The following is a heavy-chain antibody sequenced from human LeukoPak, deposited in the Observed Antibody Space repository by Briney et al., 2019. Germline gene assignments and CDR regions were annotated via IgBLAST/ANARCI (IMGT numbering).Heavy chain of an antibody. CDR1: GGTFSSYA. CDR2: IIPIFGTA. V-gene: IGHV1-69*05. D-gene: IGHD4-11*01. J-gene: IGHJ6*03. CDR3: ARGRTTRIYYYYYMDV. Sequence: SVKVSCKASGGTFSSYAISWVRQAPGQGLEWMGRIIPIFGTANYAQKFQGRVTITTDESTSTAYMEVSSLRSEDTAVYYCARGRTTRIYYYYYMDVWGKGTTVTVSS.